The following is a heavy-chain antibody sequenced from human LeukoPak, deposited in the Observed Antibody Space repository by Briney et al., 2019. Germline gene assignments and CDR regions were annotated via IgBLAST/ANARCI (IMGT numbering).Heavy chain of an antibody. J-gene: IGHJ5*02. CDR1: GFTFSSYW. V-gene: IGHV3-7*03. CDR2: IKQDGSEK. CDR3: ARAAYSSSGNWFDP. Sequence: GGSLRLSCAASGFTFSSYWMSWVRQAPGKGLEWVANIKQDGSEKYYVDSVKGRFTISRDNAKNSLYLQMNSLRAEDTALYHCARAAYSSSGNWFDPWGQGTLVTVSS. D-gene: IGHD6-13*01.